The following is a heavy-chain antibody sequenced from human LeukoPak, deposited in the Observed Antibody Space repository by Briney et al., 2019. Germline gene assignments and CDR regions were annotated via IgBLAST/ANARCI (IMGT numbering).Heavy chain of an antibody. CDR3: ATHSGYDYIPAPYPYYFDY. J-gene: IGHJ4*02. Sequence: GASVKVSCKVVAYDFTGYYIHWVRQAPGQGLEWMGWISAYNGNTNYAQKLQGRVTMTTDTSTSTAYMELRSLRSDDTAVYYCATHSGYDYIPAPYPYYFDYWGQGTLVTVSS. CDR1: AYDFTGYY. V-gene: IGHV1-18*04. CDR2: ISAYNGNT. D-gene: IGHD5-12*01.